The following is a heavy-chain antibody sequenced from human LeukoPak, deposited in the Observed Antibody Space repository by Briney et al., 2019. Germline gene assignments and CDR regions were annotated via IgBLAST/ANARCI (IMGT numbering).Heavy chain of an antibody. CDR3: ARDIHYYDSSGFHFDY. Sequence: ASVKVSCKASGYTFTSYGISWVRQAPGQGLEWVGWISAYNGNTNYAQKLQGRVTMTTDTSTSTAYMELRSLRSDDTAVYYCARDIHYYDSSGFHFDYWGQGTLVTVSS. D-gene: IGHD3-22*01. CDR2: ISAYNGNT. J-gene: IGHJ4*02. CDR1: GYTFTSYG. V-gene: IGHV1-18*01.